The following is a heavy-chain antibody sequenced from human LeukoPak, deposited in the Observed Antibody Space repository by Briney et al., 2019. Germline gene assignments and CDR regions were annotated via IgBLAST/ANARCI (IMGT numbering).Heavy chain of an antibody. Sequence: ASVKVSCKASGGTFSSYAISRVRQAPGQGLEWMGGIIPIFGTANYAQKFQGRVTITADESTSTAYMELSSLRSEDTAVYYCARGADLAAAGTPAWFDPWGQGTLVTVSS. CDR3: ARGADLAAAGTPAWFDP. CDR2: IIPIFGTA. CDR1: GGTFSSYA. J-gene: IGHJ5*02. V-gene: IGHV1-69*13. D-gene: IGHD6-13*01.